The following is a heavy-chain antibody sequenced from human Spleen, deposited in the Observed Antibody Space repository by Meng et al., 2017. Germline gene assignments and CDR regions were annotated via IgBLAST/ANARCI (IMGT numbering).Heavy chain of an antibody. V-gene: IGHV3-23*01. D-gene: IGHD6-13*01. CDR1: GFTFSNYG. CDR3: AKEVGEAAAYDTFDI. Sequence: GGSLRLSCAASGFTFSNYGMTWVRQAPGKGLEWVSAITGSGGSTYYAGSVKGRFTISRDNSNTILYLQMNSLRAEDTAVYYCAKEVGEAAAYDTFDIWGQGTMVTVSS. CDR2: ITGSGGST. J-gene: IGHJ3*02.